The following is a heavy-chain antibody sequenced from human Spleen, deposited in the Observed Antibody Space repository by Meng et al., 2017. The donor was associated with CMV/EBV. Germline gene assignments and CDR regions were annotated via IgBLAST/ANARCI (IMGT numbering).Heavy chain of an antibody. CDR3: ARTDLEWLRYYFHY. D-gene: IGHD3-3*01. V-gene: IGHV3-48*03. J-gene: IGHJ4*02. Sequence: GGSLRLSCAASGFTFSSYEMNWVRQAPGKGLEWVAYISSGSSTIYYADSVKGRFTISRDNAKNSLYLQLNSLRAEDTAVYYCARTDLEWLRYYFHYWGQGTQVTVSS. CDR1: GFTFSSYE. CDR2: ISSGSSTI.